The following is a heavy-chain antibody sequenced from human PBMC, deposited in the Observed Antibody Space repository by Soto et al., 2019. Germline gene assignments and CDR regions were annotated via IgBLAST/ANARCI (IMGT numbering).Heavy chain of an antibody. V-gene: IGHV4-61*08. CDR2: IYYSGST. CDR3: ARGYSLAFDY. D-gene: IGHD2-21*01. Sequence: SETLSLTCAVSGGSISSGGYSWSWIRQPPGKGLEWIGYIYYSGSTNYNPSLKSRVTISVDTSKNQFSLKLSSVTAADTAVYYCARGYSLAFDYWGQGTLVTVSS. CDR1: GGSISSGGYS. J-gene: IGHJ4*02.